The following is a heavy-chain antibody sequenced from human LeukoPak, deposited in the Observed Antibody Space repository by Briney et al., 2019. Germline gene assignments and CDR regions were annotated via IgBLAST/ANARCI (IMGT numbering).Heavy chain of an antibody. CDR1: GGSISNYY. Sequence: ASETLSLTCTVSGGSISNYYWSWIRQPPGKGLEWIGYIYYSGSTNYNPSLKSRVTISVDTSKNQFSLKLSSVTAADTAVYYCARVSIVVVPAAINYYYYYYMDVWGKGTTVTVSS. CDR2: IYYSGST. J-gene: IGHJ6*03. D-gene: IGHD2-2*02. V-gene: IGHV4-59*01. CDR3: ARVSIVVVPAAINYYYYYYMDV.